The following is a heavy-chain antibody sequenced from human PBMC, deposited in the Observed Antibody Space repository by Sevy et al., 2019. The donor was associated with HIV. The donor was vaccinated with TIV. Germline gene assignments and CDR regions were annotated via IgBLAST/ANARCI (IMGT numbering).Heavy chain of an antibody. CDR3: VRGRSNFRY. J-gene: IGHJ4*02. CDR2: IYDTGDT. Sequence: SETLSLTCTLSGASMSGYYWSWIRQPPGKGLEWIGYIYDTGDTNFNPSLKSRVPISQDTSKTQFSLSLSSVNTADTAVYYCVRGRSNFRYWSQGTLVTVSS. CDR1: GASMSGYY. V-gene: IGHV4-59*13. D-gene: IGHD1-1*01.